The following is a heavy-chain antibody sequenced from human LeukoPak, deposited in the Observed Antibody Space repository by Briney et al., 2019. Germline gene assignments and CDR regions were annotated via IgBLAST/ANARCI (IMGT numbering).Heavy chain of an antibody. CDR3: AHSQPGYSYGLAVFDY. J-gene: IGHJ4*02. Sequence: SGPTLVKPTQTLTLTCTFSGFSLSTSGVGVGWIRQPPGKALEWLAVIYWNDDKRYSPSLKSRLTITKDTSKNQVVLTMTNMDPVDTATYYCAHSQPGYSYGLAVFDYWGQGTLVTVSS. CDR2: IYWNDDK. CDR1: GFSLSTSGVG. D-gene: IGHD5-18*01. V-gene: IGHV2-5*01.